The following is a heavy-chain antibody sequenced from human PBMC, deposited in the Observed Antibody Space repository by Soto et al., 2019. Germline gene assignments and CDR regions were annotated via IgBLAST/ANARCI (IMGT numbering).Heavy chain of an antibody. Sequence: PSETLSLTCTVSGGSISSYYWSWIRQPPGKGLEWIGYIYYSGTTNYNPSLKSRVTISVDTSKNQFSLKLSSVTAADTAVYYCARGRLGVAFDPWGQGALVTVSS. D-gene: IGHD3-10*01. V-gene: IGHV4-59*01. CDR1: GGSISSYY. CDR3: ARGRLGVAFDP. CDR2: IYYSGTT. J-gene: IGHJ5*02.